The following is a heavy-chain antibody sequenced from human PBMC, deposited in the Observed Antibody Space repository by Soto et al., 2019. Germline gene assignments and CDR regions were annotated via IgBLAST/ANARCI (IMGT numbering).Heavy chain of an antibody. V-gene: IGHV3-21*01. CDR3: ARESSSPKGYYYYGMDV. CDR1: GFTFSSYS. CDR2: ISSSSSYI. D-gene: IGHD6-6*01. Sequence: EVQLVESGGGLVKPGGSLRLSCAASGFTFSSYSMNWVRQAPGKGLEWVSSISSSSSYIYYADSVKGRFTISRDNAKNSLYLQMNSLRAEDTAVYYCARESSSPKGYYYYGMDVWGQGTTVTVSS. J-gene: IGHJ6*02.